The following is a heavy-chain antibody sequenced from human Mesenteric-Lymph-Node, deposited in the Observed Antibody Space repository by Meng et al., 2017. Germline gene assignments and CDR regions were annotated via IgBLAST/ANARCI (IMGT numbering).Heavy chain of an antibody. CDR2: ISSSSTI. V-gene: IGHV3-69-1*01. D-gene: IGHD2-8*01. Sequence: GESLKISCAASGFTFSDYYMNWVRQAPGKGLEWVSSISSSSTIYYADSVKGRFTISRDNAKNSLYLQMNSLRAEDTAVYYCARDQGYCSNGACYTLLDYWGQGTLVTVSS. CDR1: GFTFSDYY. CDR3: ARDQGYCSNGACYTLLDY. J-gene: IGHJ4*02.